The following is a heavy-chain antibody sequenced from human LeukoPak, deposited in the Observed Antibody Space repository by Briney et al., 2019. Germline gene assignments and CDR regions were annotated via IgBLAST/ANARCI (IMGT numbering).Heavy chain of an antibody. CDR1: GFTFSAYA. Sequence: GASLRLSCAASGFTFSAYAMNWVRQAPGKGLEWVSSISENGAKTYYVDSVKGRFTISRDNSKSTLYLQMNGLRAEDTAVYYCSNSHYRDRWGQGTLVTVSS. V-gene: IGHV3-23*01. CDR3: SNSHYRDR. D-gene: IGHD3-16*02. CDR2: ISENGAKT. J-gene: IGHJ4*02.